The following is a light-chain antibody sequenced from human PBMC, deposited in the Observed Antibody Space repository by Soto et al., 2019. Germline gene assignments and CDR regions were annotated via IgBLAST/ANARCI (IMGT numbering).Light chain of an antibody. J-gene: IGKJ3*01. CDR2: AAF. Sequence: IQLTQYPSSLSASVGDRVDITCRASQGINSDLAWYQQKPGKTPKLLISAAFSLEGGVPTRFCGSGSGADFTLTISSLQPEDSGTYYCQQLYDYPITFGPGTKVDVK. CDR1: QGINSD. V-gene: IGKV1-9*01. CDR3: QQLYDYPIT.